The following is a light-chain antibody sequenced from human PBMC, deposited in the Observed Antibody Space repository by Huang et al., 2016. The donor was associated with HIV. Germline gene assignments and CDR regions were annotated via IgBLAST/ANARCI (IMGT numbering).Light chain of an antibody. Sequence: EIVLTQSPTTLSLSPGERATLSCRASQSVNRYLACYQQKPGQAPRLLIYDASNRATGIPARFSGSGSGTDFTLTISSLEPEDFAVYYCQQRSNWPPITFGQGTRLEIK. CDR2: DAS. CDR1: QSVNRY. V-gene: IGKV3-11*01. CDR3: QQRSNWPPIT. J-gene: IGKJ5*01.